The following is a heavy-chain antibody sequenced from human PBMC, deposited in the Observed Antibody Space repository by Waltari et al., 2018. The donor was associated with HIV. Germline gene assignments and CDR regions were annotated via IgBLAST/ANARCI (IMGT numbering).Heavy chain of an antibody. Sequence: QLQLQESGPGLVKPSETLSLTCTVSGGLIGRSHYCWGWIRQPPGKGLDWIGSMSYSGTTFYNPSLKRRVTISVDRSKNKYSLQMVSVTAADTSTYYCARGGKSDAFDLWGQGTLVIVSS. V-gene: IGHV4-39*07. D-gene: IGHD1-26*01. CDR3: ARGGKSDAFDL. CDR1: GGLIGRSHYC. CDR2: MSYSGTT. J-gene: IGHJ3*01.